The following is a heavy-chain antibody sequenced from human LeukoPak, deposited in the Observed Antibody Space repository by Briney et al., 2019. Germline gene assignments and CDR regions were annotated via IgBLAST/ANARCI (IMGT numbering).Heavy chain of an antibody. Sequence: AGGSLRLSCAASGFTFSSYAMHWVRQAPGKGLEWVAVISYDGSNKYYADSVKGRFTISRDNSKNTLYLQMNSLRAEDTAVYYCTRGDFYVGAQDYWGQGTLVAVSS. J-gene: IGHJ4*02. CDR2: ISYDGSNK. D-gene: IGHD1-26*01. V-gene: IGHV3-30-3*01. CDR3: TRGDFYVGAQDY. CDR1: GFTFSSYA.